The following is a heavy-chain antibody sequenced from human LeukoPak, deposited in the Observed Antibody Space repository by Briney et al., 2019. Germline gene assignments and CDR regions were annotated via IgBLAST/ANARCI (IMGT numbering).Heavy chain of an antibody. CDR1: GFTFSSYA. J-gene: IGHJ4*02. D-gene: IGHD3-9*01. CDR3: AIPPGDYDILTGSD. CDR2: ISGSGGST. V-gene: IGHV3-23*01. Sequence: PGGSLRLTCAASGFTFSSYAMSWVRQAPGKGLEWVSAISGSGGSTYYADSVKGRFTISRDNSKNTLYLQMNSLRAEDTAVYYCAIPPGDYDILTGSDWGQGTLVTVSS.